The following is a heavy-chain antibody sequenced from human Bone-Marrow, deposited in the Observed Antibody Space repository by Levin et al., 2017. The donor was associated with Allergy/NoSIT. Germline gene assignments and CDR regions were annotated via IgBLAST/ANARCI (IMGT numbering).Heavy chain of an antibody. CDR3: ARAGSSWYYAY. J-gene: IGHJ4*02. Sequence: PVASVKVSCAASGFTFSSYAMSWVRQAPGKGLEWVSAISGSGSGTYYAGSVKGRFTISRDNSKSTLYLQMNSLRAEDTAVYFCARAGSSWYYAYWGQGTLVTVSS. CDR1: GFTFSSYA. CDR2: ISGSGSGT. D-gene: IGHD6-13*01. V-gene: IGHV3-23*01.